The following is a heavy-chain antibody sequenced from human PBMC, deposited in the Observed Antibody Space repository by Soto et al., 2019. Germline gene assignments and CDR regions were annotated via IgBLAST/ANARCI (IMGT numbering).Heavy chain of an antibody. Sequence: SGPTLVNPTQTLTLTCSFSGFSLSTSGVGVGWIRQPPGKALEWLALIYWDDDKRYRPSLKSRLTITKDTSKNQVVLKMTNMDSVDTATYYCAHRLRAYYYDYWGQGTLVTVSS. J-gene: IGHJ4*02. CDR3: AHRLRAYYYDY. V-gene: IGHV2-5*02. D-gene: IGHD3-22*01. CDR1: GFSLSTSGVG. CDR2: IYWDDDK.